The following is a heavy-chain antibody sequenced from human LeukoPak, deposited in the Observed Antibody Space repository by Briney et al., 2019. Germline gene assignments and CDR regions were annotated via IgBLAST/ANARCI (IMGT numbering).Heavy chain of an antibody. CDR1: GFTFSSYA. V-gene: IGHV3-30-3*01. J-gene: IGHJ4*02. Sequence: GGSLRLSCAASGFTFSSYAMHWVRQAPGKGLEWVAVISYDGSNKYYADSVKGRFTISRDNSKNTLYLQMNSLRAEDTAVYYCAKEDTVRYGYPYYFDYWGQGTLVTVSS. D-gene: IGHD5-18*01. CDR3: AKEDTVRYGYPYYFDY. CDR2: ISYDGSNK.